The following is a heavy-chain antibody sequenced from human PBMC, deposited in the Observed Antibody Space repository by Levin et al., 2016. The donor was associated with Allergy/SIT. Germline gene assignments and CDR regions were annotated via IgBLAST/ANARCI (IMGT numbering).Heavy chain of an antibody. V-gene: IGHV3-48*03. CDR2: ISNNSDTT. CDR3: AISLSDY. CDR1: GYNFARFE. J-gene: IGHJ4*02. Sequence: LSLTCVASGYNFARFEMNWVRQAPGKGLEWVSFISNNSDTTYYAASVEGRFTVSRDNAKNSLYLQMNNLRPEDTAVYYCAISLSDYWGRGTLVTVSS.